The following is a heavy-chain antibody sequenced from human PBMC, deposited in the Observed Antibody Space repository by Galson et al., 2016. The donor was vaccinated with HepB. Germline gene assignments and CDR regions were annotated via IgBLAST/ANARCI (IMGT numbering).Heavy chain of an antibody. CDR3: AKDRGGGYCSSTTCYALVFEH. CDR2: IYSGDST. J-gene: IGHJ1*01. CDR1: GVTVSRNY. V-gene: IGHV3-53*01. Sequence: SLRLSCAASGVTVSRNYMTWVRQAPGKGLERVAVIYSGDSTYYADSVKGRFTISRDNSKNTLNLQMNSLRAEDTAVYYCAKDRGGGYCSSTTCYALVFEHWGQGTLVTVSS. D-gene: IGHD2-2*01.